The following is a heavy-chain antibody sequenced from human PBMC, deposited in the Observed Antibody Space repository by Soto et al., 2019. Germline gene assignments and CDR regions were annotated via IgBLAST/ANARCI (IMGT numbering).Heavy chain of an antibody. D-gene: IGHD1-1*01. CDR3: XXTTPSXXWPETWSNYYYYGMDV. V-gene: IGHV3-64D*06. J-gene: IGHJ6*02. Sequence: GGSLRLSCSASGFTFSSYAMHWVRQAPGKGLEYVSAISSNGGSTYYADYVKGRFTISRDNSKNTLYLKMSSLRAEDTDVNNNXXTTPSXXWPETWSNYYYYGMDVXGQGTTVTVSS. CDR1: GFTFSSYA. CDR2: ISSNGGST.